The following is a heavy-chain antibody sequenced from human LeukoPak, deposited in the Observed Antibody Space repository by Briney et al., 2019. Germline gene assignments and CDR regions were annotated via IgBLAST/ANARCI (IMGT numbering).Heavy chain of an antibody. V-gene: IGHV3-48*04. D-gene: IGHD5-18*01. CDR1: GFTFSSYW. J-gene: IGHJ4*02. CDR2: ISSSGSTI. Sequence: SGGSLRLSCAASGFTFSSYWMSWVRQAPGKGLEWVSYISSSGSTIYYADSVKGRFTISRDNAKNSLYLQMNSLRAEDTAVYYCASNLGGYSYGYTPNWGQGTLVTVSS. CDR3: ASNLGGYSYGYTPN.